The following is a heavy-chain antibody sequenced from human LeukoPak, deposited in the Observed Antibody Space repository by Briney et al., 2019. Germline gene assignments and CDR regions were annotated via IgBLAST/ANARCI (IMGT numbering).Heavy chain of an antibody. D-gene: IGHD2-21*01. CDR3: AKRLAHTGFDY. V-gene: IGHV3-23*01. CDR2: ISGSGVGT. CDR1: GFTFSSLA. Sequence: GGSLRLSCAASGFTFSSLAMSWVRQAPGTGLEWVSTISGSGVGTYYADSVKGRFTISRDNSKNTLYLQMHSLRAADTAVYYCAKRLAHTGFDYWGQGTLVTVSS. J-gene: IGHJ4*02.